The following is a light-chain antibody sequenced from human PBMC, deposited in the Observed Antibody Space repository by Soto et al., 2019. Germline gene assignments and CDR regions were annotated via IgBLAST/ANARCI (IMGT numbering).Light chain of an antibody. CDR3: QQYGSSPPYP. CDR1: QSVSSSY. J-gene: IGKJ5*01. CDR2: GAS. V-gene: IGKV3-20*01. Sequence: SPGTLSLSPGERATLSCRASQSVSSSYLAWYQQKPGQAPRLLIYGASSRATGIPDRFSGSGSGTDFTLTISRLEPEDFAVYYCQQYGSSPPYPFGQGTLLEFK.